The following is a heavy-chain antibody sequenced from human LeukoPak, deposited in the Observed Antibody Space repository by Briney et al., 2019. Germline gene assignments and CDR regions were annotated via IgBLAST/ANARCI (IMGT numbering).Heavy chain of an antibody. D-gene: IGHD2-8*01. CDR1: GFTFSSYG. Sequence: GGSLRLSCAASGFTFSSYGMHWVRQAPGKGLEWGAVIWYDGSNKYYADSAKGRFTISRDNSKHTLYLQMNSLRAEDTAVYYCARDRDEYCTNGVCYTGWLDPWGHGTLVTVSS. J-gene: IGHJ5*02. V-gene: IGHV3-33*01. CDR3: ARDRDEYCTNGVCYTGWLDP. CDR2: IWYDGSNK.